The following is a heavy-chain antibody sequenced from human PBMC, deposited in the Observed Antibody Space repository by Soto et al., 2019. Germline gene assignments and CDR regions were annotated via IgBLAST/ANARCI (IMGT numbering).Heavy chain of an antibody. J-gene: IGHJ6*02. Sequence: QVQLQESGPGLVKPSETLSLTCTVSGGSMNSYYLSWIRQPPGKGLEWIGYIYYSWYNNYNPSLKSRVTISVDTSKNQFSLKLSAVTAADTAVYYCERCIATTEMDVGGQGTTVTVSS. CDR1: GGSMNSYY. V-gene: IGHV4-59*01. CDR2: IYYSWYN. CDR3: ERCIATTEMDV. D-gene: IGHD6-13*01.